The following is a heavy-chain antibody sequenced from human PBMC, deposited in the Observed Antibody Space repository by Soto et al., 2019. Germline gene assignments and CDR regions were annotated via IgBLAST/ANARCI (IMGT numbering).Heavy chain of an antibody. V-gene: IGHV1-69*12. Sequence: QVQLVQSGAEVKKPGSSVKVSCKASGGTFSSYAISWVRQAPGQGLEWMGGIIPIFGTANYAQKFQGRVTITADESTSTAYMELSSLRSEDTAVYYCARGVVRGVIGDWDYYYGMDVWGQGTTVTVSS. J-gene: IGHJ6*02. CDR3: ARGVVRGVIGDWDYYYGMDV. CDR2: IIPIFGTA. CDR1: GGTFSSYA. D-gene: IGHD3-10*01.